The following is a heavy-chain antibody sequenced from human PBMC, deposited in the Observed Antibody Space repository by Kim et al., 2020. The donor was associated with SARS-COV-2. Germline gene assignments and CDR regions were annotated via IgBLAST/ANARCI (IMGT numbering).Heavy chain of an antibody. CDR3: ARERSLYGSASDTYYYYYGLDV. CDR1: GFRFSSYE. J-gene: IGHJ6*02. D-gene: IGHD3-10*01. V-gene: IGHV3-48*03. CDR2: IGGSGTTI. Sequence: GGSLRLSCAASGFRFSSYEMNWVRQAPGKGLQWVSYIGGSGTTIYYAESVKGRFTISRDNAKNSVYLQMNSLTAEDTAVYYCARERSLYGSASDTYYYYYGLDVWGQGTTVTVSS.